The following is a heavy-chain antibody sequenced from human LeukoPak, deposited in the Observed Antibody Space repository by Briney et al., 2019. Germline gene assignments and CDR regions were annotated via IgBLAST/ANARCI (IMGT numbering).Heavy chain of an antibody. Sequence: SETLSLTCAVYGGSFSGYYWSWIRQPPGKGLEWIGYIYYSGSTYYNPSLKSRVTISVDTSKNQFSLKLSSVTAADTAVYYCARDNTGTTAFDIWGQGTMVTVSS. D-gene: IGHD1-7*01. J-gene: IGHJ3*02. V-gene: IGHV4-59*01. CDR1: GGSFSGYY. CDR3: ARDNTGTTAFDI. CDR2: IYYSGST.